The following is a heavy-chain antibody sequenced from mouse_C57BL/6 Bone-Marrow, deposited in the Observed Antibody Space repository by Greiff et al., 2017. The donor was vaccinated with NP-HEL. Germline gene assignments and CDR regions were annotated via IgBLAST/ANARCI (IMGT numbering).Heavy chain of an antibody. Sequence: QVQLQQSGAELVRPGASVKLSCKASGYTFTDYYINWVKQRPGQGLEWIARIYPGSGNTYYNEKFKGKATLTAEKSSSTAYMQLSSLTSEDSAVYFCARGTVVARGDYWGQGTSVTVSS. D-gene: IGHD1-1*01. J-gene: IGHJ4*01. CDR2: IYPGSGNT. CDR1: GYTFTDYY. V-gene: IGHV1-76*01. CDR3: ARGTVVARGDY.